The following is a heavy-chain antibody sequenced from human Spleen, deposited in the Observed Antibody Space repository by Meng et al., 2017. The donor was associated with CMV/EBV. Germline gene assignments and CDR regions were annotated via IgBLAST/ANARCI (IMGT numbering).Heavy chain of an antibody. CDR2: IYYSGST. V-gene: IGHV4-59*01. J-gene: IGHJ4*02. CDR3: ARAPEWSRLDY. CDR1: GGSISSYH. D-gene: IGHD3-3*01. Sequence: SETLSLTCTVSGGSISSYHWSWIRQPPGKGLEWIGYIYYSGSTNYNPSLKSRVTISVDTSKNQFSLKLSSVTAADTAVYYCARAPEWSRLDYWGQGTLVTVSS.